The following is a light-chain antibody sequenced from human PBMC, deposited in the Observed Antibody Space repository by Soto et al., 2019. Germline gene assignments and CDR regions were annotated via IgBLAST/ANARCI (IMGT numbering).Light chain of an antibody. J-gene: IGKJ3*01. CDR1: QGIRND. V-gene: IGKV1-33*01. CDR3: HQYDNLPQT. CDR2: DAS. Sequence: IQMTQSPSSLSASVGDRVAITCRASQGIRNDLGWYQQKPGKAPKLLIYDASNLQTGVPSRFSGSGSGTDFTFTISSLQPEDIATYFCHQYDNLPQTFGPGTKVDIK.